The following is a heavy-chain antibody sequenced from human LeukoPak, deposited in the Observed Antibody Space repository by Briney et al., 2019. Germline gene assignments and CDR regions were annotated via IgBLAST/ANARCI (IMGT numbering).Heavy chain of an antibody. CDR1: GGSIISYF. Sequence: PSETLSLTCPFSGGSIISYFWNWIRQPPGKGLAWIGSIYYSGRTDYNPSLQRRVTIPVDTSKNQCSLILRSLTAADTAVYYCANSRSRSWYGVYLQHSGQGSPVTASS. J-gene: IGHJ1*01. CDR3: ANSRSRSWYGVYLQH. D-gene: IGHD6-13*01. CDR2: IYYSGRT. V-gene: IGHV4-59*01.